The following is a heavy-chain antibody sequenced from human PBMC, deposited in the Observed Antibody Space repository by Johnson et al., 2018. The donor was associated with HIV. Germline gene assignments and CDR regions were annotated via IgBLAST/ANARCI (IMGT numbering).Heavy chain of an antibody. CDR1: GFTFSSYA. CDR3: ARLPSGYSRDAFDI. CDR2: ISYDGSNK. V-gene: IGHV3-30*04. Sequence: QMQLVESGGGVVQPGRSLRLSCAASGFTFSSYAMHWVRQAPGKGLEWVAVISYDGSNKYYADSVKGRFTISRDNSKNTLYLQMNSLRAEDTALYYCARLPSGYSRDAFDIWGQGTMVTVSS. J-gene: IGHJ3*02. D-gene: IGHD5-18*01.